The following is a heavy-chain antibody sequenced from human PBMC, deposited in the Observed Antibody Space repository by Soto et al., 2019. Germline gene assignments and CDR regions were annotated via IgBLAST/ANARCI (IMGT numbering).Heavy chain of an antibody. CDR2: ISVSGDNI. Sequence: GGSLRLSCLASGFSFNGFNMNWIRRAPGRGLEWVASISVSGDNIYYGDSMQGRFTISRDNSKRSVFLDLNSLRVEDTAVYYCARDLGLLKSMFDYWGQGTLVTVSS. D-gene: IGHD2-8*01. V-gene: IGHV3-21*01. CDR3: ARDLGLLKSMFDY. J-gene: IGHJ4*02. CDR1: GFSFNGFN.